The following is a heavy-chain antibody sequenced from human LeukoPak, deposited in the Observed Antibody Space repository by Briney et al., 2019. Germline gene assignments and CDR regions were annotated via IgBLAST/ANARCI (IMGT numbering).Heavy chain of an antibody. J-gene: IGHJ4*02. CDR1: GFTFSSYA. Sequence: PGGSLRLSCAASGFTFSSYAMSWVRQAPGKGLEWVSAIRGSGGSTYYADSVKGRFSISRDNSKNTLYLQMNSLRAEDTAVYYCAKPPYCGGDCYSGFDYWGQGTLVTVSS. D-gene: IGHD2-21*02. V-gene: IGHV3-23*01. CDR2: IRGSGGST. CDR3: AKPPYCGGDCYSGFDY.